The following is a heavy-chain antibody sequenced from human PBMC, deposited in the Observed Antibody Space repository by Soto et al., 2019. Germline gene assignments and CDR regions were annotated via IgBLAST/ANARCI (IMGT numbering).Heavy chain of an antibody. CDR1: GGSISSYY. Sequence: TLSLTCTVSGGSISSYYWSWIRQPPGKGLEWIGYIYYSGSTNYNTSLKSRVTISVDTSKNQFSLKLSSVTAADTAVYYCARRRAAAVDFDYWGQGTLVTVSS. CDR2: IYYSGST. V-gene: IGHV4-59*01. CDR3: ARRRAAAVDFDY. J-gene: IGHJ4*02. D-gene: IGHD6-13*01.